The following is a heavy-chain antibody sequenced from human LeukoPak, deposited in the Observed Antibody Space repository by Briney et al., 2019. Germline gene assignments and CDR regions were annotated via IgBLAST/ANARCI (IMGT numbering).Heavy chain of an antibody. J-gene: IGHJ4*02. CDR3: ARDRGGWELLGINY. CDR1: GFTFSSYA. D-gene: IGHD1-26*01. CDR2: ISYDGSNK. Sequence: GGSLRLSCAASGFTFSSYAMHWVGQAPGKGLEWVAVISYDGSNKYYADSVKGRFTISRDNSKNTLYLQMNSLRAEDTAVYYCARDRGGWELLGINYWGQGTLVTVSS. V-gene: IGHV3-30*04.